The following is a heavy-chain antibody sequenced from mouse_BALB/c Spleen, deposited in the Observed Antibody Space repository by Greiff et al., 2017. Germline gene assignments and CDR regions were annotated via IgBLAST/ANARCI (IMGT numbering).Heavy chain of an antibody. V-gene: IGHV1S81*02. D-gene: IGHD2-14*01. CDR1: GYTFTSYY. Sequence: VQLQQSGAELVKPGASVKLSCKASGYTFTSYYMYWVKQRPGQGLEWIGEINPSNGGTNFNEKFKSKATLTVDKSSSTAYMQLSSLTSEDSAVYYCTSKYDDAWFAYWGQGTLVTVSA. CDR3: TSKYDDAWFAY. CDR2: INPSNGGT. J-gene: IGHJ3*01.